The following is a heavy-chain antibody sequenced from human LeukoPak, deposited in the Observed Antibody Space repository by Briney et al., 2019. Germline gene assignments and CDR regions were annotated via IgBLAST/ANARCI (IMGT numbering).Heavy chain of an antibody. Sequence: SETLSLTCTVSGGSISSSSYYWDWIRQPPGKGLEWIGSISYTGSTFYNPSLKRRVTISVDTSKNQFSLNLSSVTAADTAVYYCARHAEGMDVWGQGTTVTVSS. CDR2: ISYTGST. V-gene: IGHV4-39*01. CDR1: GGSISSSSYY. CDR3: ARHAEGMDV. J-gene: IGHJ6*02. D-gene: IGHD1-14*01.